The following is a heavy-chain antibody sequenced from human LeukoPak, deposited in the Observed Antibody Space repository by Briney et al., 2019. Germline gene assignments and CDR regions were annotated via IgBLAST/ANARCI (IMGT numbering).Heavy chain of an antibody. V-gene: IGHV1-18*01. CDR1: GYTFTSYG. CDR2: ISAYNGNT. J-gene: IGHJ3*02. CDR3: ARVKGRVARIIRSDAFDI. D-gene: IGHD5-24*01. Sequence: GASVKVSCKASGYTFTSYGISWVRQAPGQGLEWMGWISAYNGNTNYAQKLQGRVTMTTDTSTSTAYMELRSLRSDDTAVYYCARVKGRVARIIRSDAFDIWGQGTMVTVSS.